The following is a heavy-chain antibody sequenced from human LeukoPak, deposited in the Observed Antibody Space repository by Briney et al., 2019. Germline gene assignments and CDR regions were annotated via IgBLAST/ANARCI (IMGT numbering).Heavy chain of an antibody. CDR1: GGSISSGGYY. Sequence: PSQTLSLTCTVSGGSISSGGYYWSWLRQHPGKGLEWIGYIYYSGSTYYNPSLKSRVTISVDTSKNQFSLKLSSVTAADTAVYYCARDSRAGRYYYGMDVWGQGTTVTVSS. J-gene: IGHJ6*02. V-gene: IGHV4-31*03. CDR2: IYYSGST. D-gene: IGHD6-13*01. CDR3: ARDSRAGRYYYGMDV.